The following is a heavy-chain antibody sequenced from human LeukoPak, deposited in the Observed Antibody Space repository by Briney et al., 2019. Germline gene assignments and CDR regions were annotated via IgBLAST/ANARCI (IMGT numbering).Heavy chain of an antibody. V-gene: IGHV5-51*01. Sequence: GGSLKISCKGSGYSFTSHWIGWVRQMPGKGLELMGIIYPGDSDTRYSPSFQGQVTISADKSISTAYLQWSSLKASDTAMYYCARSQDDYFDYWGQGTLVTVSS. J-gene: IGHJ4*02. D-gene: IGHD2-15*01. CDR1: GYSFTSHW. CDR2: IYPGDSDT. CDR3: ARSQDDYFDY.